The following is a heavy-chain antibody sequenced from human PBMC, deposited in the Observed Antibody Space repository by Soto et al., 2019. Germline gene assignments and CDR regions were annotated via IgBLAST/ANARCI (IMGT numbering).Heavy chain of an antibody. J-gene: IGHJ5*02. CDR3: ARATCRSGDCYSDWFDP. D-gene: IGHD2-21*02. CDR1: GYTFTSHY. V-gene: IGHV1-46*01. Sequence: QVQMVQSGAEVKKPGASVNVSCKASGYTFTSHYIHWVRQAPGQGLEWMGIINPSGGSPIYAQKYLDRVTITKDTSTSTVYMSLSSLRSEDTAIYYCARATCRSGDCYSDWFDPWGQGTLITVSS. CDR2: INPSGGSP.